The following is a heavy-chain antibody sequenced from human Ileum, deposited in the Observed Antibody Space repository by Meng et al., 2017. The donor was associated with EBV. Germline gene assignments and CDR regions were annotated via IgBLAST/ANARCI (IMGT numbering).Heavy chain of an antibody. CDR2: IYNSGST. CDR3: ARGQKGYFDL. J-gene: IGHJ2*01. Sequence: VPRRDWAPGLVKPSQTLSLTCTVSGGSNSSSNYYWSWIRQPPGKGLEWSGHIYNSGSTYYNPSLKSRITISVDTSKNQFSLKLSSVAAADTAVYYCARGQKGYFDLWGRGTLVTVSS. V-gene: IGHV4-30-4*01. CDR1: GGSNSSSNYY.